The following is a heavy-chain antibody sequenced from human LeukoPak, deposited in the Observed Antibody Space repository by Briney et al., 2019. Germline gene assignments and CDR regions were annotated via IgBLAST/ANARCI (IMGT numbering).Heavy chain of an antibody. V-gene: IGHV3-48*02. D-gene: IGHD3-10*01. Sequence: QSGGSLRLSCAASGLTFSNYGMIWVRQAPGKGLEWVSYIGANSAIYYADSVKGRFTISRDNAKNSLSLQMNSLRDDDTAVYYCAREGYYGAFDIWGQGTMVTVSS. CDR2: IGANSAI. CDR1: GLTFSNYG. J-gene: IGHJ3*02. CDR3: AREGYYGAFDI.